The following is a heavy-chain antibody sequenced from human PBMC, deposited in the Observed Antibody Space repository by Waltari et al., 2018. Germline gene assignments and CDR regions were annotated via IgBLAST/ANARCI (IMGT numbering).Heavy chain of an antibody. CDR3: ARDTIFYGSGSYDP. J-gene: IGHJ5*02. D-gene: IGHD3-10*01. V-gene: IGHV3-21*01. Sequence: QLVESGGGLVKPGSSLRLSCDAYGCSFSDYKMHCLRRAPGKGLEWVSSISSKSTYIYYADSVRGRFSISRDNAENSLFLQMNNLRGEDTAVYYCARDTIFYGSGSYDPWGQGTRVTVSS. CDR1: GCSFSDYK. CDR2: ISSKSTYI.